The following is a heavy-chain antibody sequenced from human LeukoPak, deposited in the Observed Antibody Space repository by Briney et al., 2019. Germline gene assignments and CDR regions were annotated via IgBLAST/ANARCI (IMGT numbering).Heavy chain of an antibody. Sequence: GGSLRLSCAASGFTVSNNYLSWVGRAPGKGLDGVSVIYGGGSTSYADSVKGRFTISRDNSKNTLYLQMNSLRVDDTGVYYCARDRSDGNYYMVVWGKGTTVIVSS. CDR3: ARDRSDGNYYMVV. D-gene: IGHD5-24*01. CDR2: IYGGGST. J-gene: IGHJ6*03. V-gene: IGHV3-53*01. CDR1: GFTVSNNY.